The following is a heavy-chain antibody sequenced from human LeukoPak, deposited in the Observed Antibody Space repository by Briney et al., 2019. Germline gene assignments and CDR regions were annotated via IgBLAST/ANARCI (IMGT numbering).Heavy chain of an antibody. CDR2: IHYRGST. CDR3: ARAAAGTNTYYYFDY. D-gene: IGHD5-12*01. J-gene: IGHJ4*02. V-gene: IGHV4-30-4*01. Sequence: PSQTLSLTCTVSGDSISSGDHYWSWIRQPPGKGLEWIGYIHYRGSTYYNPSGKSRLIISGDMSKTQFSLSLTSLTAADSAVYYCARAAAGTNTYYYFDYWGQGTLVTVSS. CDR1: GDSISSGDHY.